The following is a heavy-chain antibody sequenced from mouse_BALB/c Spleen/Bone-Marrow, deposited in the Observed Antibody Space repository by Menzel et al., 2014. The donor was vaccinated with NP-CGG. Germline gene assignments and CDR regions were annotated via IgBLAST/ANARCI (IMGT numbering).Heavy chain of an antibody. Sequence: DVKLVESGGGLVQPGGSLRLSCATSGFTFTDYYMSWVRQPPGKALEWLGFIRNKANGYTTEYSASVKGRFTISRDNSQSVLYLQMNTLRAEDIATYYCARDDYYAMDYWGQGTSVTVSS. CDR2: IRNKANGYTT. CDR1: GFTFTDYY. V-gene: IGHV7-3*02. J-gene: IGHJ4*01. CDR3: ARDDYYAMDY.